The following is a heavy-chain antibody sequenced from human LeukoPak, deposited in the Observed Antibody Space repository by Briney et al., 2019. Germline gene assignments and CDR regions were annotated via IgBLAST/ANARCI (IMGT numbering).Heavy chain of an antibody. D-gene: IGHD4-11*01. CDR1: GFTVSSNY. Sequence: GGSLRLSCAASGFTVSSNYMSWVRQAPGKGLEWVSVIYSGGSTYYADSVKGRFTISRDNSKNTLYLQMNSLRAEDTAVYYCAKEPTTVTTEADYWGQGTLVTVSS. CDR3: AKEPTTVTTEADY. V-gene: IGHV3-66*01. CDR2: IYSGGST. J-gene: IGHJ4*02.